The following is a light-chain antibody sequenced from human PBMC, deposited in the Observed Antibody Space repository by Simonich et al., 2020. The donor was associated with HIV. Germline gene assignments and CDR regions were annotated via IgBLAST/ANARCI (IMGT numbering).Light chain of an antibody. Sequence: DIVMTQTPLSLSVTPGQPASISCKSSQGLLYSDGKTYLYWYLQKPGQSPQLLIYEVSSRFSGVPDRFSGSGSGTDFTLTITSLQPEDFATYYCQQSYTTPLTFGGGTKVEIK. CDR3: QQSYTTPLT. V-gene: IGKV2-29*02. J-gene: IGKJ4*01. CDR2: EVS. CDR1: QGLLYSDGKTY.